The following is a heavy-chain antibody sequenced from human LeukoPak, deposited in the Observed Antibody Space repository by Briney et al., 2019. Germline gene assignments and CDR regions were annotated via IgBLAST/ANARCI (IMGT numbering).Heavy chain of an antibody. CDR1: GLTVSNNY. D-gene: IGHD1-26*01. CDR3: ARVIVGDVYDAFDI. V-gene: IGHV3-66*01. CDR2: IYSGGST. J-gene: IGHJ3*02. Sequence: GGSLRLSCVASGLTVSNNYMSWVRQAPEKGLEWVAIIYSGGSTYYPDSVKGRFTLSRDSSKNTLYLQMNSLRAEDTAVYYCARVIVGDVYDAFDIWGLGTLVTVS.